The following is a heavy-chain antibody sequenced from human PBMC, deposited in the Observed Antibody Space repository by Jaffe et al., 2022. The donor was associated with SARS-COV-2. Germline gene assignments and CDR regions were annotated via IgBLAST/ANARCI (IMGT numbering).Heavy chain of an antibody. V-gene: IGHV1-69*01. J-gene: IGHJ6*02. Sequence: QVQLVQSGAEVKKPGSSVKVSCKASGGTFSSYAISWVRQAPGQGLEWMGGIIPIFGTANYAQKFQGRVTITADESTSTAYMELSSLRSEDTAVYYCARDLGGIFGVVPLGGDYYYYGMDVWGQGTTVTVSS. CDR2: IIPIFGTA. CDR1: GGTFSSYA. D-gene: IGHD3-3*01. CDR3: ARDLGGIFGVVPLGGDYYYYGMDV.